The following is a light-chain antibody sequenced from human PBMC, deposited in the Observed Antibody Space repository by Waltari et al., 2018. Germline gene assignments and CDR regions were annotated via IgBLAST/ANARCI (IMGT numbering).Light chain of an antibody. J-gene: IGKJ4*01. CDR3: QQYNNWPLT. Sequence: EIIMTQSPATLSLSPGERATLSCRASQSVTNNLAWYQQNPGQAPRLLIYGASTRATSIPARISGSGSGTEFTLTISSLQSEDFAFYYCQQYNNWPLTFGGGTKVEIK. V-gene: IGKV3-15*01. CDR2: GAS. CDR1: QSVTNN.